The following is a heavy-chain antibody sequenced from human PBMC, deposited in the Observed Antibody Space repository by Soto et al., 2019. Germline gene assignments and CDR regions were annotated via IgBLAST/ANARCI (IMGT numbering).Heavy chain of an antibody. CDR2: IIGDGLYT. D-gene: IGHD3-10*01. V-gene: IGHV3-74*03. Sequence: EVQLVESGGGLVQPGGSLILSCAASGFTFSNYWMVWVRPAPRKGLVWVSRIIGDGLYTTYADSVKGRFTISRDNAKNTVYLQMNSLRVEYTAVYYCARGILGAGTAHDHWGQGNLVTVAS. CDR3: ARGILGAGTAHDH. J-gene: IGHJ4*02. CDR1: GFTFSNYW.